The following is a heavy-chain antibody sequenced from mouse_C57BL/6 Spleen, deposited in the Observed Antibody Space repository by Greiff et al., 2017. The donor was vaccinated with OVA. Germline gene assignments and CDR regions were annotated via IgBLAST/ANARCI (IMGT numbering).Heavy chain of an antibody. D-gene: IGHD1-1*01. Sequence: VQLQQSGAELARPGASVKLSCKASGYTFTSYGISWVKQRTGQGLEWIGEIYPRSGNTYYNEKFKGKATLTADKSSSTAYMELRSLTSEDSAVYFGARRDYYGSSLYAMDYWGQGTSVTVSS. CDR1: GYTFTSYG. J-gene: IGHJ4*01. CDR2: IYPRSGNT. CDR3: ARRDYYGSSLYAMDY. V-gene: IGHV1-81*01.